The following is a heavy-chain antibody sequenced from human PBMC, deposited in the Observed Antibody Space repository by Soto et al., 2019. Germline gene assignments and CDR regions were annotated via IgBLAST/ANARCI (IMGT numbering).Heavy chain of an antibody. CDR2: ISVSGGST. Sequence: EVQLLESGGGLLQPGGSLRLSCAASGFTFSSYAMSWVRQAPGKGLEWGSAISVSGGSTYYADSVKGRFTISRDNSKNALYLQMNSLRAEDTAVYYCATGITGKTSASNDYWGQGTLVTVSS. CDR3: ATGITGKTSASNDY. J-gene: IGHJ4*02. D-gene: IGHD1-20*01. V-gene: IGHV3-23*01. CDR1: GFTFSSYA.